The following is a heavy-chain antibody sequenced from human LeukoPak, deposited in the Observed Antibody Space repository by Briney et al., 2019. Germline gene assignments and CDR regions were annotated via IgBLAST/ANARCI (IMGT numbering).Heavy chain of an antibody. CDR1: GFTFSHYA. Sequence: GGSLRLSCAASGFTFSHYAMSWVRQAPGEGLEGVSGIRGSGGNTYYADSVKGRFTITRDNSTNTLYLQMNSLRDEDTAVYYCAKDGYSSSWYYFDYWGQGTLVTVSS. V-gene: IGHV3-23*01. CDR2: IRGSGGNT. D-gene: IGHD6-13*01. J-gene: IGHJ4*02. CDR3: AKDGYSSSWYYFDY.